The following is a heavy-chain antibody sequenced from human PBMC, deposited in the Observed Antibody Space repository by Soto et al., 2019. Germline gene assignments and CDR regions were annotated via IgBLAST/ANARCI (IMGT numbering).Heavy chain of an antibody. D-gene: IGHD5-18*01. CDR2: IKTDGSST. CDR1: GFSFSNYW. V-gene: IGHV3-74*01. J-gene: IGHJ4*02. CDR3: AKREGNTYGLFH. Sequence: GGSPRLCCAASGFSFSNYWIHWVRQAPGKGLVWVSRIKTDGSSTDYAASVKGRFTISRDNAKNTLYLQMNSLTAEDTAVYYCAKREGNTYGLFHWGQGTLVTVS.